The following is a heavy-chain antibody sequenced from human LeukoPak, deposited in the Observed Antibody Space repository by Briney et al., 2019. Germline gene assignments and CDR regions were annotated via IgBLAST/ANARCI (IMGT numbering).Heavy chain of an antibody. D-gene: IGHD3-22*01. J-gene: IGHJ4*02. CDR3: ARDVRFLYYYDSSGYSRARFDY. V-gene: IGHV4-4*07. CDR1: GDSIINYS. CDR2: IYITGNT. Sequence: SETLSLTCTVSGDSIINYSWSWIRQPAGKGLEWIGRIYITGNTNYNPSLKSRVTMSVDTSKNQFSLKLTSVTAADTAVYYCARDVRFLYYYDSSGYSRARFDYWGQGTLVTVSS.